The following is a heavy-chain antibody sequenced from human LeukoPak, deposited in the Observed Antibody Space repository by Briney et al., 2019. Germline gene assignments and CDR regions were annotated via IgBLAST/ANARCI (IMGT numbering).Heavy chain of an antibody. D-gene: IGHD3-22*01. CDR1: GFTFSSYA. V-gene: IGHV3-30*01. Sequence: GRSLRLSCAASGFTFSSYAMHWVRQAPGKGLEWVAVISYDGSNKYYADSVKGRFTISRDNSKNTLYLQMNSLRAEDTAVYYCARGVHYYDSSGSGSSPFFDYWGQGTLVTVSS. J-gene: IGHJ4*02. CDR3: ARGVHYYDSSGSGSSPFFDY. CDR2: ISYDGSNK.